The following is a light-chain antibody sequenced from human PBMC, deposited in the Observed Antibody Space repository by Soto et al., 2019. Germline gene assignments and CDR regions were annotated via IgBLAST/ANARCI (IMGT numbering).Light chain of an antibody. J-gene: IGKJ3*01. Sequence: DIQMTQSPSSLSASVGDRVIITCRASQRISTHLNWYQQKPGKAPKLLIFDAASLQSGVPSRFSGGGSRTDFTLTITSLQPEDFATYYCQQTSSAPFTFGPGTKVDIK. CDR3: QQTSSAPFT. CDR2: DAA. CDR1: QRISTH. V-gene: IGKV1-39*01.